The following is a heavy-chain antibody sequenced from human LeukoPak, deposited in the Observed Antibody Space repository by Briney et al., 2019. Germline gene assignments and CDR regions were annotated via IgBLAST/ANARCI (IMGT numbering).Heavy chain of an antibody. Sequence: GGSLRLSCAASGFTVSSNYMSWVRQAPGKGLEWVSVIYSGGSTYYADSVKGRFTISRDNSKNTLYLQMNSLRAEDTAVYYCARDKGDSYLRGAFDIWGQGTMVTVSS. CDR1: GFTVSSNY. D-gene: IGHD5-24*01. V-gene: IGHV3-53*01. CDR3: ARDKGDSYLRGAFDI. J-gene: IGHJ3*02. CDR2: IYSGGST.